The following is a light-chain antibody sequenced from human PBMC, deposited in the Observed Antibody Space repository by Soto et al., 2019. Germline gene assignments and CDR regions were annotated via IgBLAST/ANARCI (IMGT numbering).Light chain of an antibody. Sequence: IILTQSPGTLSLSPGDRATLSCRASQSVKNNYLVWYQQKVGQAPRLLMSGASSRATGVPDRFSGSGSGTDFTLTISGVEPEDFAVYYCQQYGSSPTFGQGTRLETK. V-gene: IGKV3-20*01. J-gene: IGKJ5*01. CDR3: QQYGSSPT. CDR2: GAS. CDR1: QSVKNNY.